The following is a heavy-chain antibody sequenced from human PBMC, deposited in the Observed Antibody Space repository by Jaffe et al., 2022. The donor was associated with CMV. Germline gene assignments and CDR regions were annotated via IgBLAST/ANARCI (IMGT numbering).Heavy chain of an antibody. V-gene: IGHV3-15*01. CDR1: GFTFTDAW. CDR2: IKRETDGGST. J-gene: IGHJ4*02. CDR3: TTHYYDSSGYYSASEY. D-gene: IGHD3-22*01. Sequence: EVQLVESGGDLVKPGGSLRLSCAASGFTFTDAWMSWVRQAPGKGLEWVGHIKRETDGGSTDYAAPLKGRFTISRDDSKNTLFLQMNSLKTEDTAVYYCTTHYYDSSGYYSASEYWGQGTLVTVSS.